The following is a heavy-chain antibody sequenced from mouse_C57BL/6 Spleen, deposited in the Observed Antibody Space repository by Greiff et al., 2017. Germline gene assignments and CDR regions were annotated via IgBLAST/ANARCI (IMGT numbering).Heavy chain of an antibody. J-gene: IGHJ3*01. V-gene: IGHV14-3*01. CDR1: GFNIKNTY. CDR3: ANTGYVGDWFAY. Sequence: EVQLQQSVAELVRPGASVKLSCTASGFNIKNTYMHWVKQRPEQGLEWIGRIDPANCNTKYAPKFQGKVTIAADTSSNTAYLQLISLTSEDTAIYYCANTGYVGDWFAYWGQGTLVTVSA. D-gene: IGHD3-2*02. CDR2: IDPANCNT.